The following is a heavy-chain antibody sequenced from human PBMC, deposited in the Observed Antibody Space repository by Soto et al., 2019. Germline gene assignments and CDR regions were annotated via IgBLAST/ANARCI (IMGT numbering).Heavy chain of an antibody. J-gene: IGHJ3*02. V-gene: IGHV4-4*02. Sequence: SETLSLTCAVSSGSISSSNWWSWVRQPPGKGLEWIGEIYHSGSTNYNPSLKSRVTISVDKSKNQFSLKLSSVTAADTAVYYCARPQGLSTVVGGVRGGYAFDIWGKGTMVTGSS. CDR1: SGSISSSNW. D-gene: IGHD3-10*01. CDR3: ARPQGLSTVVGGVRGGYAFDI. CDR2: IYHSGST.